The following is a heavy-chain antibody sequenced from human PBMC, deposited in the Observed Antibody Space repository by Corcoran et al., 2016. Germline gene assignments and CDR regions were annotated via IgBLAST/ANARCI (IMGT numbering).Heavy chain of an antibody. Sequence: EVQLVESGGGLVQPGGSLRLSCAASGFTFSSYWMHWVRQAPGKGLVWVSRINSDGSSTSYADSVKGRFTISRDNAKNTLYLQMNSLRAEDTAVYYGARAPRYSSGWYFDYWGQGTLVTVSS. CDR2: INSDGSST. V-gene: IGHV3-74*01. CDR3: ARAPRYSSGWYFDY. CDR1: GFTFSSYW. D-gene: IGHD6-19*01. J-gene: IGHJ4*02.